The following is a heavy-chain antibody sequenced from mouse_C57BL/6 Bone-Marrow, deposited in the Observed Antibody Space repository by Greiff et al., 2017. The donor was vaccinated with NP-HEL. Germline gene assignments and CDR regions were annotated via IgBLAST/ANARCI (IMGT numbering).Heavy chain of an antibody. V-gene: IGHV1-18*01. D-gene: IGHD1-1*01. Sequence: VQLQQSGPELVKPGASVKIPCKASGYTFTDYNMDWVKQSHGKSLEWIGDINPNNGGTIYNQKFKGKATLTVDKSSSTAYMQLRSLTSEDTAVYYGARDYYGYWYFDVWGKGTTVTVSS. CDR1: GYTFTDYN. CDR3: ARDYYGYWYFDV. J-gene: IGHJ1*03. CDR2: INPNNGGT.